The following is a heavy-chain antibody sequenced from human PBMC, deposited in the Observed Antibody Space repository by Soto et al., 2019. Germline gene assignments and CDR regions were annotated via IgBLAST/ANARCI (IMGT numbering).Heavy chain of an antibody. J-gene: IGHJ4*02. CDR3: IVDVPNGRVYVPIDY. Sequence: GGSLRLSCEASGFTFSAAWMIWFRQAPGKGLEWVGLIKSKVDGGTADYAAAVKDRFTISRDDSTNMLYLQMNSLKTEDTGIYYCIVDVPNGRVYVPIDYWGQGT. D-gene: IGHD3-10*02. CDR2: IKSKVDGGTA. V-gene: IGHV3-15*01. CDR1: GFTFSAAW.